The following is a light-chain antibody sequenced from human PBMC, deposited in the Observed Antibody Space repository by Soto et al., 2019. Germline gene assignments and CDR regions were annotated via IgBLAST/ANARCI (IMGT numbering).Light chain of an antibody. CDR3: SSFTSTSTRI. CDR1: SSDIGSYDY. V-gene: IGLV2-14*01. Sequence: QSVLTQPASVSGSPGQSITISCTGTSSDIGSYDYVSWYQQHPGKAPNLIIYEVTDRPSGVSNRFSGSKSGNTASLTISGLQAEDEADYYCSSFTSTSTRIFGSATKVTV. CDR2: EVT. J-gene: IGLJ1*01.